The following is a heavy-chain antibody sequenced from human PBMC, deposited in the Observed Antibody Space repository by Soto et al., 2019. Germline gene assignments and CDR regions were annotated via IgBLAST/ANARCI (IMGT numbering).Heavy chain of an antibody. CDR2: ISDTTGNT. CDR3: AIYSDGGY. Sequence: EVRLSESGGGLVQPGESLRLSCAASGFNFSIYSMIWVRQAPGKGLEWVSGISDTTGNTYYTNSVKGRFTISRDNFENTLFLQMNNLRAEDTALYYCAIYSDGGYWGQGTRVTVSS. CDR1: GFNFSIYS. V-gene: IGHV3-23*01. D-gene: IGHD5-12*01. J-gene: IGHJ4*02.